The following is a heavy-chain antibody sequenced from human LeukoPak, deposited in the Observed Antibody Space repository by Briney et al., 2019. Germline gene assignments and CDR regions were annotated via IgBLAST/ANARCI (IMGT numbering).Heavy chain of an antibody. J-gene: IGHJ6*03. V-gene: IGHV4-59*01. CDR2: IYYSGST. CDR1: GGSISSYY. Sequence: SETLSLTCTVSGGSISSYYWSWIRQPPGKGLEWIGYIYYSGSTNYNPSLKSRVTISVDTSKNQFSLKLSSVTAADTAVYYCARVGTIFGVVIPYYYYYYMDVWGKGTTVTVSS. D-gene: IGHD3-3*01. CDR3: ARVGTIFGVVIPYYYYYYMDV.